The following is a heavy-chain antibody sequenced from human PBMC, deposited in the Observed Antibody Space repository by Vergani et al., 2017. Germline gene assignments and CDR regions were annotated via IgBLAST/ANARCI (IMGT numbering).Heavy chain of an antibody. D-gene: IGHD6-19*01. CDR1: GYTFSNYY. CDR3: ARTGGEGQWRSGGY. J-gene: IGHJ4*02. V-gene: IGHV1-46*01. CDR2: INPSGGHT. Sequence: QVQVVQSGAEVKKSGASVKVSCKTSGYTFSNYYMHWVRQAPGQGLEWMGIINPSGGHTNYAQKFQGRVTMTRDTSTSTVYMELRSLRSDDTAVYYCARTGGEGQWRSGGYWGQGTLVTVSS.